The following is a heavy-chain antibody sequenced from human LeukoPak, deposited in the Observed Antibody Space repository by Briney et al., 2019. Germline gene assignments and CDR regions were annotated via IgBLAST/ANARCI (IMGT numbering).Heavy chain of an antibody. CDR2: IYPGDSDT. CDR3: ARQDTAMVTRPFDY. D-gene: IGHD5-18*01. CDR1: GYRFTSYW. V-gene: IGHV5-51*01. J-gene: IGHJ4*02. Sequence: GGSLKISCKGSGYRFTSYWIGWVRQMPGKGLEWMGIIYPGDSDTRYSPSFQGQVTISADKSISTAYLQWSSLKASDTAMYYCARQDTAMVTRPFDYWGQGTLVTVSS.